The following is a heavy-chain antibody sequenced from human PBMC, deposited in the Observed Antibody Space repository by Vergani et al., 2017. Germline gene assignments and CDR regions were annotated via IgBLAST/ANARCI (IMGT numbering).Heavy chain of an antibody. CDR1: GFTFSNAW. CDR2: ISGSGGST. J-gene: IGHJ6*03. CDR3: AKVAEYSSSWALYYYYYMDV. D-gene: IGHD6-13*01. Sequence: EVQLVESGGGLVKPGGSLRLSCAASGFTFSNAWMSWVRQAPGKGLEWVSAISGSGGSTYYADSVKGRFTISRDNSKNTLYLQMNSLRAEDTAVYYCAKVAEYSSSWALYYYYYMDVWGKGTTVTVSS. V-gene: IGHV3-23*04.